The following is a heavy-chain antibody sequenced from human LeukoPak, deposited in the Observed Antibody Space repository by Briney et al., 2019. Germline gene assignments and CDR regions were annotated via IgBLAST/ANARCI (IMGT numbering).Heavy chain of an antibody. CDR3: AKDYWPSGELLRYFDY. Sequence: GGSLRLFCAASGFTFDDYAMHWVRHAPGEGLEWVSGISWNSGSIGYADSVKGRFPISRDNAKNSLYLQMNSLRAEDTAVYYCAKDYWPSGELLRYFDYWGQGTLVTVSS. V-gene: IGHV3-9*01. CDR1: GFTFDDYA. CDR2: ISWNSGSI. D-gene: IGHD1-26*01. J-gene: IGHJ4*02.